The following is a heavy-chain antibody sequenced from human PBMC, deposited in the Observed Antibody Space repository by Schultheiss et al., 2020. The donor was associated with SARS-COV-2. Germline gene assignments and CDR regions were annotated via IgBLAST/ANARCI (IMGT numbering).Heavy chain of an antibody. CDR2: ISAYNGNT. D-gene: IGHD2-15*01. Sequence: ASVKVSCKTSGYTFTSHGISWVRQAPGQGLEWMGWISAYNGNTNYAQKLQGRVTMTTDTSTSTAYMELRSLRSDDTAVYYCARDTLDIVVVVAAPNAFDIWGQGTMVTVSS. V-gene: IGHV1-18*04. CDR3: ARDTLDIVVVVAAPNAFDI. CDR1: GYTFTSHG. J-gene: IGHJ3*02.